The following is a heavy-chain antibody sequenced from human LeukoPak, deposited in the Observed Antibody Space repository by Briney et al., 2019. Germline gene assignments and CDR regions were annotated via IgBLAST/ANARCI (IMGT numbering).Heavy chain of an antibody. J-gene: IGHJ3*02. V-gene: IGHV3-33*01. D-gene: IGHD3-10*01. CDR1: GFTFSSYG. CDR2: IWYDGSDK. CDR3: ARDGAPMVPDAFDI. Sequence: PGGSLRLSCAASGFTFSSYGMHWVRQAPGKGLEWVAVIWYDGSDKYYADSVKGRFTISRDNSKNTLYLQMNSLRAEDTAVYYCARDGAPMVPDAFDIWGQGTMVTVSS.